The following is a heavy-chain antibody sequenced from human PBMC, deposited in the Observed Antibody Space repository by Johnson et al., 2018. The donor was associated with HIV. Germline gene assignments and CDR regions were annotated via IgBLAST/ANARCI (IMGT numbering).Heavy chain of an antibody. Sequence: QVQLVESGGGVVRPGESLRLSCVASGFTFDDYDMTWVRQAPGRGLEWVAVISYDGSDKYYADSVRGRFTISRDNSKNTLYLQMNSLRAEDTAVYYCASPLRYFDWLLARSAFDIWGQGTMVTVSS. V-gene: IGHV3-30*03. CDR2: ISYDGSDK. CDR1: GFTFDDYD. J-gene: IGHJ3*02. CDR3: ASPLRYFDWLLARSAFDI. D-gene: IGHD3-9*01.